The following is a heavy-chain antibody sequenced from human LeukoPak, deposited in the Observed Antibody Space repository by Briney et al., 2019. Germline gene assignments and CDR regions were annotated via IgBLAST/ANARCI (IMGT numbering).Heavy chain of an antibody. D-gene: IGHD6-19*01. J-gene: IGHJ1*01. V-gene: IGHV4-59*02. CDR1: GGSVCSNY. CDR2: ISYSGDT. Sequence: SETLSLTCSVSGGSVCSNYWSWVRQPPGKGLEWIGYISYSGDTKYNPSLKSRLSMSVDTSKNQCSLMLTSVTAADTAVYYCARGSGWYPHWGQGTLVTVSS. CDR3: ARGSGWYPH.